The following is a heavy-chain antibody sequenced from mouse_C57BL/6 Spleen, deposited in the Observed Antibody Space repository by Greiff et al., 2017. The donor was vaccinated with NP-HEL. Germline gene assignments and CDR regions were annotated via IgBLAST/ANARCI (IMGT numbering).Heavy chain of an antibody. V-gene: IGHV1-54*01. Sequence: VMLVESGAELVRPGTSVKVSCKASGYAFTNYLIEWVKQRPGQGLEWIGVINPGSGGTNYNEKFKGKATLTADKSSSTAYMQLSSLTSEDSAVYFCARSGFYYGSSYYFDDWGQGTTLTVSS. CDR3: ARSGFYYGSSYYFDD. D-gene: IGHD1-1*01. CDR1: GYAFTNYL. CDR2: INPGSGGT. J-gene: IGHJ2*01.